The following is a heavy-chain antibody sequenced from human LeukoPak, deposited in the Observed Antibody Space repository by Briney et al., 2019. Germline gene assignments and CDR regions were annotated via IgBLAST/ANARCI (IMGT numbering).Heavy chain of an antibody. Sequence: GGSLRLSCAASGFTFSNYAMSWVRQAPGKGLEWVSSVLIGSKLTYHADSVKGRFIVSRDDSKSTLYLQMHSLRAEDTAVYYCARGGYYNGNWFDPWGQGTLVTVSS. D-gene: IGHD3-10*01. CDR1: GFTFSNYA. V-gene: IGHV3-23*05. CDR3: ARGGYYNGNWFDP. CDR2: VLIGSKLT. J-gene: IGHJ5*02.